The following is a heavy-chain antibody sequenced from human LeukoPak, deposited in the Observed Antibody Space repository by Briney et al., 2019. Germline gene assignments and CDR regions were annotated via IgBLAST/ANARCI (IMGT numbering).Heavy chain of an antibody. CDR2: IIPIFGTA. J-gene: IGHJ6*02. Sequence: SVKVSRKASGGTSSSYAISWVRQAPGQGLERMGGIIPIFGTANYAQKFQGRVTITADESTSTAYMELSSLRSEDTAVYYCARVRDYYYYGMDVWGQGTTVTVSS. CDR1: GGTSSSYA. CDR3: ARVRDYYYYGMDV. V-gene: IGHV1-69*01.